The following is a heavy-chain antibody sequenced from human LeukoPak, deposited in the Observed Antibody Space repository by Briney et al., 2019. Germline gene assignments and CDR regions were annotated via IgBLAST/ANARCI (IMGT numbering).Heavy chain of an antibody. V-gene: IGHV3-48*03. Sequence: GGSLRLSCGVSGGTLSIYQIHWGRRAPARGIEGVSYISSSGSTMYLADSVKGRFTISRDNAKNSVYLQMNSLRAEDTAIYYCASGYNYGLDSWGQGTLVTVSA. CDR2: ISSSGSTM. CDR3: ASGYNYGLDS. CDR1: GGTLSIYQ. J-gene: IGHJ4*02. D-gene: IGHD5-18*01.